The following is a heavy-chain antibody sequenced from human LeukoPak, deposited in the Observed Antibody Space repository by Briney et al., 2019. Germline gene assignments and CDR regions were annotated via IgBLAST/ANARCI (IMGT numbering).Heavy chain of an antibody. D-gene: IGHD4-17*01. Sequence: SETLSLTCAVYGGSFSGYYWSWIRQPPGKGLEWIGEINHSGSTNCNPPFTSRVTISVDTSKNQFSLKLSSVTAADTAVYYCARDGLTTVTYDYWGQGTLVTVSS. CDR2: INHSGST. V-gene: IGHV4-34*01. CDR3: ARDGLTTVTYDY. J-gene: IGHJ4*02. CDR1: GGSFSGYY.